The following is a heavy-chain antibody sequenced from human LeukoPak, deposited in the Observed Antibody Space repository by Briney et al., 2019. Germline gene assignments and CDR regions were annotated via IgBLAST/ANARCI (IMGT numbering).Heavy chain of an antibody. V-gene: IGHV5-51*01. Sequence: GESLKISCKGSGYRFTSYWIGWVRQMPGKGLEWMGIIYPGDSDTRYSPSFQGQVTISADKSISTAYLQWSSLKASDTAMYYCARRNGRYCSSTSCLATWFDACGQGTLVSLSS. J-gene: IGHJ5*02. CDR1: GYRFTSYW. D-gene: IGHD2-2*01. CDR2: IYPGDSDT. CDR3: ARRNGRYCSSTSCLATWFDA.